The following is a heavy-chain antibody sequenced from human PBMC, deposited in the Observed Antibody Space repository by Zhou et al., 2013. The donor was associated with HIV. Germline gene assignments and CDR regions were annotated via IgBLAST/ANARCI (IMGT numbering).Heavy chain of an antibody. CDR1: TYSFRTYG. D-gene: IGHD3-16*01. V-gene: IGHV1-18*01. CDR2: LSAHNGNT. Sequence: QTHLRQSGPEVKRPGASVRVSCMASTYSFRTYGLAWVRQAPGQGLEWMGWLSAHNGNTNYAQKFQDRITISTDTSAKTAYLQLRSLKSDDTAIYYCARVVHYYDGWGLDSWGQGTLVIVSS. CDR3: ARVVHYYDGWGLDS. J-gene: IGHJ4*02.